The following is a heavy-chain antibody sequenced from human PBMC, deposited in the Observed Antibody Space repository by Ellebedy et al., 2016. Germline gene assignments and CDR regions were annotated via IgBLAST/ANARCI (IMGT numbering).Heavy chain of an antibody. CDR3: ARHVVMDVVSGTPRDFYDYALDV. CDR2: IYPRDSDT. V-gene: IGHV5-51*01. J-gene: IGHJ6*02. CDR1: GYSFHTHW. D-gene: IGHD1-7*01. Sequence: GESLKISXQGFGYSFHTHWIGWVRQMPGKGLEWVGIIYPRDSDTSYSPSFKGQVTISADKSTNTAYLQWSGLRASDTAIYYCARHVVMDVVSGTPRDFYDYALDVWGQGTTVTVSS.